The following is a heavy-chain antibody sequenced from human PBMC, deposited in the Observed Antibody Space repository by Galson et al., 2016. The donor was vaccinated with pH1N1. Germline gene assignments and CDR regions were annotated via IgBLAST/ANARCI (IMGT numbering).Heavy chain of an antibody. CDR3: ATSRSIAGIHFDY. CDR1: GYRFASQW. V-gene: IGHV5-51*03. CDR2: IYPDDSDT. D-gene: IGHD1-20*01. J-gene: IGHJ4*02. Sequence: QSGAEVKKPGESLKISCKGSGYRFASQWIGWVRQMHGKGLEWMGIIYPDDSDTRYSPSFQGQVTISVDKSFSTAYLQWSSLKASDTAMYYCATSRSIAGIHFDYWGQGTLVAVSS.